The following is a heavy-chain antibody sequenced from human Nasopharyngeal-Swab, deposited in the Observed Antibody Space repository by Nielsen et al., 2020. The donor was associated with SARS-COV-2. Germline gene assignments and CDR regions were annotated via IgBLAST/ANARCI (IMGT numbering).Heavy chain of an antibody. J-gene: IGHJ6*03. CDR3: ARHPLHDYGDYDLPYYYYYMDV. V-gene: IGHV4-59*08. CDR1: GGSMSSNY. CDR2: IYYKGST. D-gene: IGHD4-17*01. Sequence: SETLSLTCTVSGGSMSSNYWSWIRLPPGQGLEWIGYIYYKGSTSYNPSLESRVTISVDTSKNQFSLKMNSVTAADTAVYYCARHPLHDYGDYDLPYYYYYMDVWGKGTTVTVSS.